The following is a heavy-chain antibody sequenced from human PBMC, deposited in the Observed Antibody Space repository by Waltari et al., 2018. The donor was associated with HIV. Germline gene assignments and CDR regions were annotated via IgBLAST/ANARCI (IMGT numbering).Heavy chain of an antibody. V-gene: IGHV3-30*01. J-gene: IGHJ3*02. D-gene: IGHD3-22*01. CDR2: ISYDGSNK. Sequence: QVQLVESGGGVVQPGRSLRLSCTASGFTFSSYAMHWVRQAPGKGLGWVSVISYDGSNKYYADSVKVRFTISRDNSKNTLYLQMNSLRAEDTAVYYCARVCNDSGAFDIWGQGTMVTVSS. CDR3: ARVCNDSGAFDI. CDR1: GFTFSSYA.